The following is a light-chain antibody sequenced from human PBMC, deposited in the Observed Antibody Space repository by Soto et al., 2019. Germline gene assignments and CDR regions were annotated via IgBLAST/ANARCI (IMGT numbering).Light chain of an antibody. CDR1: SDNLGANNR. CDR2: DVG. CDR3: QSYDSSLSHVV. Sequence: QSALTQPASVSGSPGRSITISCTGGSDNLGANNRVSWYQQHPGKAPQLLIYDVGSRPSGVSPRFSGSRSGNTASLTISGLQAEDEGLYYCQSYDSSLSHVVFGGGTKVTVL. V-gene: IGLV2-14*01. J-gene: IGLJ2*01.